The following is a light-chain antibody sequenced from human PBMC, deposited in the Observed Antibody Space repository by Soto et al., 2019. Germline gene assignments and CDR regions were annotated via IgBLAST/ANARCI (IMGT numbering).Light chain of an antibody. Sequence: QSVLTQPASVNGSPGQSITISCTGTSSDVGGYNYVSWYQHHPGKVPQLMIYDVSNRPSGVSNRFSGSKSGNTASLTISGLQAEDEADYYCYSYTSSNTYVFGTGTKVTVL. CDR3: YSYTSSNTYV. CDR2: DVS. V-gene: IGLV2-14*03. CDR1: SSDVGGYNY. J-gene: IGLJ1*01.